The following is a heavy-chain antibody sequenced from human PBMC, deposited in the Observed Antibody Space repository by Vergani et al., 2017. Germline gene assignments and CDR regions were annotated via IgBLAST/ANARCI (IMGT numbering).Heavy chain of an antibody. D-gene: IGHD2-2*01. J-gene: IGHJ6*02. Sequence: QVQLQESGPGLVKPSQTLSLTCTVSGGSISSGDYYWSWIRQPPGKGLEWNGYIYYSGSTSHNPSLKSRVTISVDKSKNQFSLKLSSVTAADTAVYYCARDKVVVVPAASYYYYYGMDVWGQGTTVTVSS. CDR2: IYYSGST. CDR1: GGSISSGDYY. CDR3: ARDKVVVVPAASYYYYYGMDV. V-gene: IGHV4-30-4*08.